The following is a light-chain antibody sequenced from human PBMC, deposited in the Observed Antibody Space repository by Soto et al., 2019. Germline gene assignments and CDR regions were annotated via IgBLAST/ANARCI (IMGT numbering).Light chain of an antibody. V-gene: IGKV1-39*01. CDR2: ATS. Sequence: IQLSQSPSSLSASLGDRVKITCRASRTIDNYLNWYQQQPGRDPELLVYATSSLQSGVPSRFTGGGSGTHFNLTISGLQTEDFATYLCQQRYNTTITFGQGTRVEIK. J-gene: IGKJ5*01. CDR3: QQRYNTTIT. CDR1: RTIDNY.